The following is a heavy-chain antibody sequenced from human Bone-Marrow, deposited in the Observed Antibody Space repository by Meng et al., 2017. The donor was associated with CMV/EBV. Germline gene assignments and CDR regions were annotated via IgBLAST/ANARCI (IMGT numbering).Heavy chain of an antibody. Sequence: GESLKISCAASGFTFSSYAMSWVRQAPGKGLEWVSAISGSGGSTYYADSVKGRFTISRDNSKNTLYLQMNSLRAEDTAVYYCANQKRSTSFDYWGQGTTVTVSS. V-gene: IGHV3-23*01. CDR2: ISGSGGST. CDR3: ANQKRSTSFDY. J-gene: IGHJ4*02. D-gene: IGHD2-2*01. CDR1: GFTFSSYA.